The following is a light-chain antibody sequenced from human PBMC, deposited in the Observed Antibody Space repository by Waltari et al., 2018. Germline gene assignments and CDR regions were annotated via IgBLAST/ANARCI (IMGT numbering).Light chain of an antibody. CDR2: DDN. V-gene: IGLV6-57*03. CDR1: SGSIASNY. Sequence: NFMLTQPHSVSESPGKTVTISCTRSSGSIASNYVQWYQQRPGSAPTTVTYDDNQRPPGDPVLFAGSNDRTSNPASLTITGLRTEDEADYYCQSYGSGVIFGGGTKLTVL. CDR3: QSYGSGVI. J-gene: IGLJ2*01.